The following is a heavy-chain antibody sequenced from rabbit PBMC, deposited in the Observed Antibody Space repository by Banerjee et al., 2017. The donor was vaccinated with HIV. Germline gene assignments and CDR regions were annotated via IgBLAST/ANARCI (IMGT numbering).Heavy chain of an antibody. V-gene: IGHV1S45*01. Sequence: EESGGDLVKPEGSLTLTCTASGFTLNSYWICWVRQAPGKGLEWIGCIYAGSGHTYYASWTKGRFTISKTSSTTVTLQMTSLTAADTATYFCARDLAGVIGWNFDLWGQGTLVTVS. CDR2: IYAGSGHT. CDR3: ARDLAGVIGWNFDL. CDR1: GFTLNSYW. J-gene: IGHJ4*01. D-gene: IGHD4-1*01.